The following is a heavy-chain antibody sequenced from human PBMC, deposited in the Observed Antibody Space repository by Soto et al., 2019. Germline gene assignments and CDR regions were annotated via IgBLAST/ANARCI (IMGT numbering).Heavy chain of an antibody. V-gene: IGHV3-48*02. D-gene: IGHD5-18*01. J-gene: IGHJ4*02. CDR3: ARWPGYSYGTLGFDS. CDR1: GFSFSSYS. Sequence: EVQLVESGGSLVQPGGSLRLSCAASGFSFSSYSMTWVRQTPGKGLQWISYITGSGTIYYADSVRGRFTISRDNVKNSLYLQMNSLRDEDTAVYYCARWPGYSYGTLGFDSWGQGTLVTVSS. CDR2: ITGSGTI.